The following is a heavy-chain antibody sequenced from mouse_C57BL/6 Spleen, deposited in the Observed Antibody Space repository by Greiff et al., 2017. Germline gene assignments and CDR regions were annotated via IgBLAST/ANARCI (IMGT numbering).Heavy chain of an antibody. J-gene: IGHJ4*01. CDR2: INPNYGTT. CDR3: ARSYHGSSYAMDY. D-gene: IGHD1-1*01. CDR1: GYSFTDYN. Sequence: EVKLQESGPELVKPGASVKISCKSSGYSFTDYNMNWVKQSNGKSLEWIGVINPNYGTTSYNQKFKSKATLTVDQSSSTAYMQLNSLTSEDSAVYYCARSYHGSSYAMDYWGQGTSVTVSS. V-gene: IGHV1-39*01.